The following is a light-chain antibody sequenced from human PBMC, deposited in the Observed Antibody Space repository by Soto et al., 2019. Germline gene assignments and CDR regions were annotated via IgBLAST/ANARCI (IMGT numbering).Light chain of an antibody. J-gene: IGKJ5*01. CDR3: QQYHNWPPIT. CDR2: DAS. Sequence: EIVMTQSPATLSVSPGERATLSCWASHSVTTHLAWFQQRPGQTPRLLIYDASTRASGIPARFSGSGSETDFTLTISSLQSEDSAVYYCQQYHNWPPITFGQGTRLEI. V-gene: IGKV3-15*01. CDR1: HSVTTH.